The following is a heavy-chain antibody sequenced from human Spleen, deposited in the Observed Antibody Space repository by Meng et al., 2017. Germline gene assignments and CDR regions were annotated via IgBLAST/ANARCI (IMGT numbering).Heavy chain of an antibody. CDR3: AKPQGRYGSGSYLSGVDV. J-gene: IGHJ6*02. V-gene: IGHV3-23*01. CDR1: GFAFGAYA. Sequence: GGSLRLSCAASGFAFGAYAMTWVRQVPGKGLEWVSGLSGSGVNTYYADSVKGRFTISRDNSKNTLYLQLNSLRADDTAVYYCAKPQGRYGSGSYLSGVDVWGQGTTVTVSS. CDR2: LSGSGVNT. D-gene: IGHD3-10*01.